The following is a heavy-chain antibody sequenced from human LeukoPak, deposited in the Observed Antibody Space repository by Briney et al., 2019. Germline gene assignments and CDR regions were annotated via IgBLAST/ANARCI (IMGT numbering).Heavy chain of an antibody. D-gene: IGHD6-13*01. J-gene: IGHJ3*02. Sequence: GGSLRLSCAASGFTFSSYWMSWVRQAPGKGLEWVANIKQGGSEKYYVDSVKGRFTISRDNAKNSLYLQMNSLRAEDTAVYYCAKDINKSSWPTDAFDIWGQGTMVTVSS. CDR3: AKDINKSSWPTDAFDI. V-gene: IGHV3-7*03. CDR1: GFTFSSYW. CDR2: IKQGGSEK.